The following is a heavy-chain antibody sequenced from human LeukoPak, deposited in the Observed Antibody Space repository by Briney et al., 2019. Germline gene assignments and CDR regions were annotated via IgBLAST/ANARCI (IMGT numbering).Heavy chain of an antibody. Sequence: GGPLSLSCAASGFTFSRYWMNGVGQAPGRGRFWVPRINTDGVNTNYADSVKGRFTISRDNTKNTLHLQMNSLRAEDTAIYYCGKECSSTTCYPWGQGTQVTVSS. CDR2: INTDGVNT. CDR3: GKECSSTTCYP. V-gene: IGHV3-74*01. J-gene: IGHJ4*02. D-gene: IGHD2-2*01. CDR1: GFTFSRYW.